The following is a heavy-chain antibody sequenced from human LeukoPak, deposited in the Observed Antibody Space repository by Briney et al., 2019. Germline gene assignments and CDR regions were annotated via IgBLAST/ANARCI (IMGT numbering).Heavy chain of an antibody. Sequence: PSETLSLTRTVSVGSISDSSYYWDWIRQPPGKGLEWIGGIYYSGSTYYTPSLMSRVTISVDTSKNQCSLKLSSVTAADTAVYYCAREATHDDRGFDYWGQGTLVTVSS. D-gene: IGHD3-9*01. CDR1: VGSISDSSYY. J-gene: IGHJ4*02. V-gene: IGHV4-39*02. CDR3: AREATHDDRGFDY. CDR2: IYYSGST.